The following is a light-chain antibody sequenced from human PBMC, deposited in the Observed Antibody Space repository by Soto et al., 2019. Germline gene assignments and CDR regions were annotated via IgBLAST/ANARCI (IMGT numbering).Light chain of an antibody. J-gene: IGLJ3*02. V-gene: IGLV2-23*01. CDR2: EGS. CDR1: SSDIGSYSL. CDR3: CSHAVGTTLV. Sequence: QSALTQPASVSGSPGQSITISCTGTSSDIGSYSLVSWYQHYPGKAPKLMIYEGSKRPSGVSHRVSGSKSGNTASLTLSGLEAEDDADYYCCSHAVGTTLVFGGGTKLTVL.